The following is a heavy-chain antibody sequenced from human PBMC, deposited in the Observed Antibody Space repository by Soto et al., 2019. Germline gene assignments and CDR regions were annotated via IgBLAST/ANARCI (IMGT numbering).Heavy chain of an antibody. CDR2: SSPYNGNT. V-gene: IGHV1-18*01. CDR1: GYTFTSFG. Sequence: VASVKVSCKASGYTFTSFGITWVRQALGQGLEWLGWSSPYNGNTHYVQKFQGRVTMTTDTSTSTAYMELRSLRSDDTAVYYCARGGLGYCSGGSCPQNWFDPWG. D-gene: IGHD2-15*01. J-gene: IGHJ5*02. CDR3: ARGGLGYCSGGSCPQNWFDP.